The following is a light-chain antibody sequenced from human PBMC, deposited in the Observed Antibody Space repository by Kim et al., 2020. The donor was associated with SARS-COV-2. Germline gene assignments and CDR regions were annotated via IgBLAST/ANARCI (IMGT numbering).Light chain of an antibody. CDR3: QAWDSGTGVV. CDR2: QAS. J-gene: IGLJ2*01. Sequence: SYELTQPPSVSVSPGQTASITCSGDKLGDKYACWYQQKPGQSPVLVIYQASKRPSGIPERFSGSNSGNTATLTISGTQAMDEAVFYFQAWDSGTGVVFCG. V-gene: IGLV3-1*01. CDR1: KLGDKY.